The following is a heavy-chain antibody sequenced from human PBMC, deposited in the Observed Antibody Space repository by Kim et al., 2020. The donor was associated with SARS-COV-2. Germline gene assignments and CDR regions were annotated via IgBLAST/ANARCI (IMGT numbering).Heavy chain of an antibody. CDR1: GFTFSSYS. J-gene: IGHJ6*02. CDR3: ARNGYSSGWYNYYYYGMDV. V-gene: IGHV3-48*04. Sequence: GGSLRLSCAASGFTFSSYSMNWVRQAPGKGLEWVSYISSSSSTIYYADSVKGRFTISRDNAKNSLYLQMNSLRAEDTAVYYCARNGYSSGWYNYYYYGMDVWGQGTTVTVSS. D-gene: IGHD6-19*01. CDR2: ISSSSSTI.